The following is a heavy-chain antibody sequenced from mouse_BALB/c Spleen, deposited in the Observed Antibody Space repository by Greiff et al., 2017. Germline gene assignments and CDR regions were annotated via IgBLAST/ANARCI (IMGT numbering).Heavy chain of an antibody. Sequence: LQQPGSELVRPGASVKLSCKASGYTFTSYWMHWVKQRHGQGLEWIGNIYPGSGSTNYDEKFKSKGTLTVDTSSSTAYMHLSSLTSEDSAVYYCTRSGGSTAMDYWGQGTSVTVSS. J-gene: IGHJ4*01. V-gene: IGHV1S22*01. CDR2: IYPGSGST. CDR3: TRSGGSTAMDY. CDR1: GYTFTSYW. D-gene: IGHD1-1*01.